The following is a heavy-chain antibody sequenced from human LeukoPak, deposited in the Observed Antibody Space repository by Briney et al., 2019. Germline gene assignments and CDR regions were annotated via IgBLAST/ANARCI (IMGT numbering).Heavy chain of an antibody. CDR2: ISAYNGNT. CDR1: GYTFTSYG. V-gene: IGHV1-18*03. J-gene: IGHJ4*02. Sequence: GASVKVSCKGSGYTFTSYGISWVRQAPGQGREGMGWISAYNGNTNYAQKLQGRVTMTTDTSKSTAYMELRSLGYDDMAVYYCARVDGSGDYWGQGTLVTVSS. CDR3: ARVDGSGDY. D-gene: IGHD3-10*01.